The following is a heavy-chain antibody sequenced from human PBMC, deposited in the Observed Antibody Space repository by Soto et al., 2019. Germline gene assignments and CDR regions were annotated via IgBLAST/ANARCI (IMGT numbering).Heavy chain of an antibody. V-gene: IGHV4-59*01. CDR1: GGSISDYY. J-gene: IGHJ5*02. CDR2: IHSTGST. Sequence: SENLSHSYTVSGGSISDYYWNWIRQPPGKGLEWIGFIHSTGSTNYNPSLKSRVAISVDTSKNQFSVKLTSVTAADTAVYYCARGTPYHRNDDWFDTWGQGTPVTVS. CDR3: ARGTPYHRNDDWFDT.